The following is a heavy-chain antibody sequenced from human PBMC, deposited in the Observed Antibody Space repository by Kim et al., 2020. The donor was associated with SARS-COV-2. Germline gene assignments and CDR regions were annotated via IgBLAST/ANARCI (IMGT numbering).Heavy chain of an antibody. V-gene: IGHV3-21*01. J-gene: IGHJ6*02. CDR3: ARDVLIQLWSGMDV. D-gene: IGHD5-18*01. Sequence: ADSVKGRFTISRDNAKNSLYLQMNSLRAEDTAVYYCARDVLIQLWSGMDVWGQGTTVTVSS.